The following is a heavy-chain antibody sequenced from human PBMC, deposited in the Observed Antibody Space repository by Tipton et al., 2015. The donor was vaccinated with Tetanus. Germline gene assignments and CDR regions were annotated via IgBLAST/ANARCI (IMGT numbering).Heavy chain of an antibody. CDR1: GFTFEDHT. Sequence: SLRLSFPASGFTFEDHTMHWVRQAPGKGLEWVAVVTWDGGSTFYADSVQGRFTISRDNSKNSLFLQMSSLRTEDTALYYCVRETNGFDSWGQGTPVTVSS. D-gene: IGHD1-26*01. J-gene: IGHJ5*01. V-gene: IGHV3-43*01. CDR2: VTWDGGST. CDR3: VRETNGFDS.